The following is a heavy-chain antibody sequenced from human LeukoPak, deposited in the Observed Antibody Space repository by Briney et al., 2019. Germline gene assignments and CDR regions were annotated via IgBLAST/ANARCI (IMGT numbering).Heavy chain of an antibody. Sequence: SQTLSLTCDISGDSVSSNSAAWNWNRQSPSRGLEWLRRTYYRSKCYNGYAPSVKGRIIIKADTSKNEFSLQLNSVTPEGTAVYVCARGGGWLHDWGQGRLVSVSA. D-gene: IGHD2-15*01. J-gene: IGHJ4*02. CDR2: TYYRSKCYN. CDR3: ARGGGWLHD. CDR1: GDSVSSNSAA. V-gene: IGHV6-1*01.